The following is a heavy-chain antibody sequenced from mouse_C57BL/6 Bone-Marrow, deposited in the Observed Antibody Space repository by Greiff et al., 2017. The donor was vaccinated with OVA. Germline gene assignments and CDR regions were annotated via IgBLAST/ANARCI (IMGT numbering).Heavy chain of an antibody. CDR1: GYTFTDYE. CDR3: TRGYSSYYAIDY. CDR2: IDPETGGT. J-gene: IGHJ4*01. D-gene: IGHD2-5*01. V-gene: IGHV1-15*01. Sequence: QVQLQQSGAELVRPGASVTLSCKASGYTFTDYEMHWVKQTPVHGLEWIGAIDPETGGTAYNQKFKGKAILTADKSSSTAYMELRSLTSEDSAVDYGTRGYSSYYAIDYWGQGTAVTVSA.